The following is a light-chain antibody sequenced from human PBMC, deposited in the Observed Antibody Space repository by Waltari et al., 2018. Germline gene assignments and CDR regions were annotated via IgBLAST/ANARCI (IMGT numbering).Light chain of an antibody. CDR2: EDN. Sequence: NFMLTQPHSVSESPGKTVTISCTRSSGSIASHYVQWYQQRPGSAPTTVIYEDNQRPSGVPDRFSGSIDSSSNSASLTISGLKTEDEADYYCQSYDSSNNVFGSGTKVTVL. V-gene: IGLV6-57*03. J-gene: IGLJ6*01. CDR3: QSYDSSNNV. CDR1: SGSIASHY.